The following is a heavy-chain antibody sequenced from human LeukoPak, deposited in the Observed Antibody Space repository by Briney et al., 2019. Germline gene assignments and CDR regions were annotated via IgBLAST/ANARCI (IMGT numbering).Heavy chain of an antibody. V-gene: IGHV1-24*01. J-gene: IGHJ4*02. CDR3: ATAPRIVLMVYAWYFDY. CDR2: FDPEDGET. Sequence: ASVKVSCKVSGYTLTELSMHWVRRAPGKGLEWMGGFDPEDGETIYAQKFQGRVTMTEDTSTDTAYMELSSLRSEDTAVYYCATAPRIVLMVYAWYFDYWGQGTLDTVSS. D-gene: IGHD2-8*01. CDR1: GYTLTELS.